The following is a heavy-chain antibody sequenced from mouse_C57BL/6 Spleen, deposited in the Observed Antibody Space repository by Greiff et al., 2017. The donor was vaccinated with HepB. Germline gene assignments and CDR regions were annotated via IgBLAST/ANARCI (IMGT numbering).Heavy chain of an antibody. J-gene: IGHJ3*01. CDR2: IYPGDGDT. CDR1: GYAFSSSW. D-gene: IGHD1-1*01. Sequence: QVQLQQSGPELVKPGASVKISCKASGYAFSSSWMNWVKQRPGKGLEWIGRIYPGDGDTNYNGKFKGKATLTADKSSSTAYLQLSSLTSEDSAVYFCARSDWDYGTMFAYWGQGTLVTVSA. V-gene: IGHV1-82*01. CDR3: ARSDWDYGTMFAY.